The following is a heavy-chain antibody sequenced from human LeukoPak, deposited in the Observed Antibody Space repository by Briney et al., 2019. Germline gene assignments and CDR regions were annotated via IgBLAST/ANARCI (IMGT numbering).Heavy chain of an antibody. Sequence: SETLSLTCTVSGGSISSGGYYWSWIRQHPGKGLEWIGYIYYSGSTYYNPSLKSRVTISEDTSKNQFSLKLSSVTAADTAVYYCARWIQLWYSFDYWGQGTLVTVSS. CDR1: GGSISSGGYY. CDR2: IYYSGST. CDR3: ARWIQLWYSFDY. D-gene: IGHD5-18*01. V-gene: IGHV4-31*03. J-gene: IGHJ4*02.